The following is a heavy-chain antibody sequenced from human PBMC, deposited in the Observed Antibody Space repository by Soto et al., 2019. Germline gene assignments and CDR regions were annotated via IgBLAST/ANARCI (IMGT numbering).Heavy chain of an antibody. CDR2: IIPIFGTA. Sequence: QVQLVQSGAEVKKPGSSVKVSCKASGGTFSSYAISWVRQAPGQGLEWMGGIIPIFGTANYAQKFQGRVMITADKSTSTAYMERSSVRSEDKAVYYCARRGGGCDYYYYGMDVWGQGTTVTVSS. CDR1: GGTFSSYA. CDR3: ARRGGGCDYYYYGMDV. D-gene: IGHD6-19*01. J-gene: IGHJ6*02. V-gene: IGHV1-69*14.